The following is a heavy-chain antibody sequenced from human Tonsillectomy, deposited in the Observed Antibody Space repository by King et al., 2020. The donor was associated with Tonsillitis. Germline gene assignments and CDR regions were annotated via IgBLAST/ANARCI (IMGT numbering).Heavy chain of an antibody. CDR2: ITYDGSNK. D-gene: IGHD2-8*01. CDR1: GFTFSSYG. J-gene: IGHJ6*02. CDR3: AKDSRDGVYSLIYGMDV. V-gene: IGHV3-30*18. Sequence: VQLVESGGGVVQPGRSLRLSCPASGFTFSSYGMHWVRQAPGKGLEWVSLITYDGSNKNYADSVKGRFTISRDNSKNTLYLQMNSLRAEDTAVYYCAKDSRDGVYSLIYGMDVWGQGTTVIVSS.